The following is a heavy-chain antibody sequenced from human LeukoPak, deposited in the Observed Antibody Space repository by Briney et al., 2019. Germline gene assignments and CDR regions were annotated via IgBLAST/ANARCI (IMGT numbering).Heavy chain of an antibody. CDR2: ITTSSTYI. D-gene: IGHD6-13*01. J-gene: IGHJ4*02. CDR3: ARGAEGIAASDSNFDY. CDR1: GFSFSTYN. Sequence: GGTLRLSCAASGFSFSTYNMNWVRQAPGKGLEWVSSITTSSTYIYYADSVKGRFTISRDNAKKSLYLQMNSLRAEDTAVYYCARGAEGIAASDSNFDYWGQGRLVTVSS. V-gene: IGHV3-21*01.